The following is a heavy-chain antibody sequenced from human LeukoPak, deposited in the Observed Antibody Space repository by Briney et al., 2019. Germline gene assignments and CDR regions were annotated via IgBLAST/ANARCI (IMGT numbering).Heavy chain of an antibody. Sequence: GGSLRLSCAASGFTFSIHDMNWVRQTPGKGLEWVSSISSTSSYRYYADSVKGRFTISRDNAKTSLYLQMNSLRADDTAVYYCASGLDTAMVTQYWGQGTLVTVSS. D-gene: IGHD5-18*01. J-gene: IGHJ4*02. CDR1: GFTFSIHD. CDR2: ISSTSSYR. CDR3: ASGLDTAMVTQY. V-gene: IGHV3-21*01.